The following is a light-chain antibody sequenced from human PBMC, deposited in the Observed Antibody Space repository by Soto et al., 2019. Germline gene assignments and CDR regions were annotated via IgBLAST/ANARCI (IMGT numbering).Light chain of an antibody. CDR3: QQYNNWPQT. V-gene: IGKV3-15*01. CDR1: QSVSSN. J-gene: IGKJ1*01. Sequence: EIVMTQSPATLSVSPGKRATLSCRASQSVSSNLAWYQQKPGQAPRLLIYGASTRATGIPARFSGSGSGTEFTLTISSLQSEDFAFYYCQQYNNWPQTFGQGTKVEIK. CDR2: GAS.